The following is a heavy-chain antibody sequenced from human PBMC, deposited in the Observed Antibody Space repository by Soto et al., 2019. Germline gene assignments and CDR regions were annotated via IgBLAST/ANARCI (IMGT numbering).Heavy chain of an antibody. CDR3: AKDSKSVSVSAARVYGMDV. CDR2: TRSNGEHT. D-gene: IGHD2-2*01. V-gene: IGHV3-23*01. Sequence: GGSLRLSCAGSGFMFSSFAMTWVRQAPGRGLEWVSTTRSNGEHTYYADSVKGRFTVSRDNSKNTLFLEMSSLCAEDSAIYYCAKDSKSVSVSAARVYGMDVWGQGTTVTVSS. J-gene: IGHJ6*02. CDR1: GFMFSSFA.